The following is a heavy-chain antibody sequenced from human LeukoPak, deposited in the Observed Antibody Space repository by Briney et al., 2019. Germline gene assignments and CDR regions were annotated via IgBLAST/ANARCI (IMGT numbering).Heavy chain of an antibody. J-gene: IGHJ6*02. D-gene: IGHD5-24*01. CDR1: GGTLSSYA. V-gene: IGHV1-69*04. Sequence: ASVKVSCKASGGTLSSYAISWVRQAPGQGLEWMGRIIPILGIANYAQKFQGRVTITADKSTSTAYMELSSLRSEDTAVYYCARERDGYNYFAYYGMDVWGQGTTVTVSS. CDR3: ARERDGYNYFAYYGMDV. CDR2: IIPILGIA.